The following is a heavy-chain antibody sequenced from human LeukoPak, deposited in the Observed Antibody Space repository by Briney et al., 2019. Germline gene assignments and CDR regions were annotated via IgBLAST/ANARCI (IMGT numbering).Heavy chain of an antibody. CDR1: GGSISSSSYY. Sequence: NSSETLSLTCTVSGGSISSSSYYWGWIRQPPGKGLEWIGSIYYSGSTYYNPSLKSRVTISVDTSKNQFSLKLSSVTAADTAVYYCASYKGSMTTVTTFYYMDVWGKGTTVTVSS. CDR2: IYYSGST. V-gene: IGHV4-39*07. D-gene: IGHD4-11*01. CDR3: ASYKGSMTTVTTFYYMDV. J-gene: IGHJ6*03.